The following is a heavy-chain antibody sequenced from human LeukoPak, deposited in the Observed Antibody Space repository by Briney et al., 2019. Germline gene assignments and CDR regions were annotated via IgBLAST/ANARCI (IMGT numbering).Heavy chain of an antibody. Sequence: PGGSLRLSCAASGFAFSSYAMSWVRQAPGKGLEWVSAISGSGGSTYYADSVKGRFTISRDNSKNTLYLQMNSLRAEDTAVYYCAKELDDSSGYPAEYWGQGTLVTVSS. V-gene: IGHV3-23*01. CDR2: ISGSGGST. CDR3: AKELDDSSGYPAEY. D-gene: IGHD3-22*01. J-gene: IGHJ4*02. CDR1: GFAFSSYA.